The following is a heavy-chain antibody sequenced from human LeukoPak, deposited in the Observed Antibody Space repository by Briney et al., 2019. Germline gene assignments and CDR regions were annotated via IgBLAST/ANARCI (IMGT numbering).Heavy chain of an antibody. CDR1: GFTFSTYS. V-gene: IGHV3-48*04. CDR2: ISSSSSTI. J-gene: IGHJ3*02. D-gene: IGHD1-1*01. CDR3: ARILATGTVTFDI. Sequence: GGSLRLSCAASGFTFSTYSLNWVRQAPGKGLEWVSYISSSSSTIYYADSVKGRFTISRDNAKNTLYLQMNSLRAEDTAVYYCARILATGTVTFDIWGQGTMVTVSS.